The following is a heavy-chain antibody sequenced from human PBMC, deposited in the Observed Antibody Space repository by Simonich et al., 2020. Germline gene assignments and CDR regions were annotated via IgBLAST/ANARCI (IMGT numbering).Heavy chain of an antibody. Sequence: QVQLVQSGAEVKKPGASVKVSCKASGYTFTGYYMHWVRQAPGQGLEGGGWINPNSGGNNYAQKFQGGVTMTRETSNSTAYMELSRLRSDDTAVYYCARGRLTGDKGAFDIWGQGTMVTVSS. CDR2: INPNSGGN. CDR1: GYTFTGYY. V-gene: IGHV1-2*02. D-gene: IGHD7-27*01. CDR3: ARGRLTGDKGAFDI. J-gene: IGHJ3*02.